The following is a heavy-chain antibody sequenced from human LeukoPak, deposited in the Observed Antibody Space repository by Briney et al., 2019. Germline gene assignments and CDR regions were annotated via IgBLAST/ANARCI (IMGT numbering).Heavy chain of an antibody. D-gene: IGHD5-18*01. CDR3: ARHNISETAMVTFYNWFDP. CDR2: ISAYNGNT. CDR1: GYTFTSYG. V-gene: IGHV1-18*01. J-gene: IGHJ5*02. Sequence: GASVKVSCKASGYTFTSYGISWVRQAPGQGLEWMGWISAYNGNTNYAQKLQGRVTMTTDTSTSTAYMELRSLRSDDTAVYYCARHNISETAMVTFYNWFDPWGQGTLVTVSS.